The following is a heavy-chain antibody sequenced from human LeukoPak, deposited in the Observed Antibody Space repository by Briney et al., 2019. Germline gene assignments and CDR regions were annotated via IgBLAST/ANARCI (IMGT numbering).Heavy chain of an antibody. CDR1: GGSISSGGYY. J-gene: IGHJ4*02. CDR2: IYHSGST. CDR3: ARGRSEGSSWSLDY. Sequence: SQTLSLTCTVSGGSISSGGYYWSWIRQPPGKGLEWIGYIYHSGSTYYNPSLKSRVTISVDRSKNQFSLKLSSVTAADTAVYYCARGRSEGSSWSLDYWGQGTLVTVSS. D-gene: IGHD6-13*01. V-gene: IGHV4-30-2*01.